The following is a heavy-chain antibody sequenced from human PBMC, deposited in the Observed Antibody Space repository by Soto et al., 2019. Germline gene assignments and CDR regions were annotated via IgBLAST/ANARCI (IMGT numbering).Heavy chain of an antibody. CDR3: AKGAPTGTFFDY. Sequence: DVQLVESGGGLVKPGESLRLSCTASGFTFNYVWMSWVRQAPGKGREWVARIRTKTDDEATDYAAPVKGRFSVSRDDSKNTVHLQMNSLKTEDTAVYYCAKGAPTGTFFDYWGQGILVTVSS. V-gene: IGHV3-15*01. CDR1: GFTFNYVW. CDR2: IRTKTDDEAT. D-gene: IGHD3-10*01. J-gene: IGHJ4*02.